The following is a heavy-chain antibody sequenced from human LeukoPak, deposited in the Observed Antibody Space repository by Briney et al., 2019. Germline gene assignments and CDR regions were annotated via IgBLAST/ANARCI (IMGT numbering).Heavy chain of an antibody. V-gene: IGHV5-51*01. CDR2: IYPGDSDT. CDR1: GYSFTSYW. CDR3: ARVDLYCSSTSCYSFDY. Sequence: GESLKISCKGFGYSFTSYWNAWVRQMPGKDLEWMGVIYPGDSDTRYSPSFKGQVTISGDKSISTVYLQWSSLKASDTAMYYCARVDLYCSSTSCYSFDYWGQGNLVTVSS. J-gene: IGHJ4*02. D-gene: IGHD2-2*01.